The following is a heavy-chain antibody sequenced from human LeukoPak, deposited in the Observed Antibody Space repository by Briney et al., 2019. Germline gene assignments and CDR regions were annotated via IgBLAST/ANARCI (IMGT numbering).Heavy chain of an antibody. CDR3: ARVRRYGSAPLYSYGLDV. J-gene: IGHJ6*02. V-gene: IGHV3-21*01. D-gene: IGHD3-10*01. CDR2: ISSSSSYI. Sequence: GGSLRLSCAASGFTFSSYSMNWVRQAPGKGLEWVSSISSSSSYIHYADSVKGRFTISRDNAKNSLYLQMNSLRAEDTAVYYCARVRRYGSAPLYSYGLDVWGRGTTVTVSS. CDR1: GFTFSSYS.